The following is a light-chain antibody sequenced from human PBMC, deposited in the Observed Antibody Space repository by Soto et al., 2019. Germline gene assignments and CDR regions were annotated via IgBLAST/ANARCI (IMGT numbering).Light chain of an antibody. CDR2: VNSDGSH. CDR3: QTWAPGIVV. J-gene: IGLJ2*01. CDR1: SGHSTFA. Sequence: QSVLTQSPSASASLGASVKLTCTLSSGHSTFAIAWHQQQPGKGPRYLMKVNSDGSHRKGDGIPDRFSGSSSGAERYLSISSLQSEDEADYYCQTWAPGIVVFGGGTKLTVL. V-gene: IGLV4-69*01.